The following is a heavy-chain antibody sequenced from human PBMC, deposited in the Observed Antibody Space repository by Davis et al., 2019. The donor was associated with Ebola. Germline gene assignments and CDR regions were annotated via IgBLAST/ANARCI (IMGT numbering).Heavy chain of an antibody. CDR3: AGGDFWSGQFDY. D-gene: IGHD3-3*01. CDR2: IKSKTDGGTT. J-gene: IGHJ4*02. CDR1: GFTFSNAW. V-gene: IGHV3-15*01. Sequence: GESLKISCAASGFTFSNAWMSWVRQAPGKGLEWVGRIKSKTDGGTTDYAAPVKGRFTISRDNSKNTLYLQMTSLRAEDTAVYYCAGGDFWSGQFDYWGQGTLVTVSS.